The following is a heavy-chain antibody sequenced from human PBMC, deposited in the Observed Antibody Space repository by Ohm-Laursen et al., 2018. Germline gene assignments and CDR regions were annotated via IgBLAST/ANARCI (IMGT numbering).Heavy chain of an antibody. J-gene: IGHJ4*02. CDR2: ITGRSGNT. CDR1: GFTCSDYA. V-gene: IGHV3-23*01. Sequence: SLRLSCAAPGFTCSDYAMTWVRQAPGRGLEWVSGITGRSGNTYYADSVKGRFTISRDNSKNTLYLQMNSLRPEDTALYYCTKGSYISSFEGVHWGQGTLVTVSS. CDR3: TKGSYISSFEGVH. D-gene: IGHD3-3*02.